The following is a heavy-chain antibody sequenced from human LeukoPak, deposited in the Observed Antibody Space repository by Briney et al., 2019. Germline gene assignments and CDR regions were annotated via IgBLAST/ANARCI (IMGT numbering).Heavy chain of an antibody. D-gene: IGHD2-2*02. CDR3: ARRVVVPAAIFQNWFDP. Sequence: SSETLSLTCTVSGGSISSSSYYWGWIRQPPGKGLEWIGSIYYSGSTYYNPSLKSRVTISVDTSKNQFSLKLSSVTAADTAVYYCARRVVVPAAIFQNWFDPWGQGTLVTVSS. CDR1: GGSISSSSYY. CDR2: IYYSGST. J-gene: IGHJ5*02. V-gene: IGHV4-39*07.